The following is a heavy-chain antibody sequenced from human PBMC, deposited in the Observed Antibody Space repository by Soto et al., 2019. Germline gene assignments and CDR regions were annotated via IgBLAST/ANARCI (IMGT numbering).Heavy chain of an antibody. CDR2: INHLETT. J-gene: IGHJ4*02. V-gene: IGHV4-30-2*01. CDR1: GASMTYGAYA. Sequence: LAVSSTVSGASMTYGAYAWSWIRQTPGKGLEWIGYINHLETTFYNPSFESRLTLSIDRTKNQFSLNLKSMSAADRAVYFRARGGGFDSFDYWGQGTLVTVSS. D-gene: IGHD3-10*01. CDR3: ARGGGFDSFDY.